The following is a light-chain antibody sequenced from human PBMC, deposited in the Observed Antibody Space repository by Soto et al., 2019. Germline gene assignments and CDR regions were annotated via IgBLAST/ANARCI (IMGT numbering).Light chain of an antibody. CDR1: SSDVGNNNY. J-gene: IGLJ1*01. CDR3: SSYTSSSTYV. V-gene: IGLV2-14*03. CDR2: EVS. Sequence: QSALTQPASVSGSPGQSITISCSGTSSDVGNNNYVSWHQQHPGKAPKVVISEVSKRPLGVSNRFSGSKSGNTASLTISGLQAEDEADYFCSSYTSSSTYVFGTGTKLTVL.